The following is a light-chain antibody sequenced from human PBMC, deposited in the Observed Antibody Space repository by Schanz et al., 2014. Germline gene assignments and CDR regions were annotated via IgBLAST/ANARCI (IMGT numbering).Light chain of an antibody. CDR3: QQSHTSPVT. Sequence: DIQMTQSPSSLSASVGDRVTITCRASQSISTYLNWYQHKPGKAPKLLIYAASSLQGGVPSRFIGSGSGTDFTLTISSLQPEDFATYYCQQSHTSPVTFGQGTKLEIK. CDR2: AAS. V-gene: IGKV1-39*01. CDR1: QSISTY. J-gene: IGKJ2*01.